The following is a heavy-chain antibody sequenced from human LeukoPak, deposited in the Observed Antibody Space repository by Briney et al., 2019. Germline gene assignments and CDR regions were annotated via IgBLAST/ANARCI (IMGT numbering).Heavy chain of an antibody. J-gene: IGHJ4*02. V-gene: IGHV3-21*01. CDR1: GFTFSSYS. CDR3: ARMIGGYCSGGSCYPRYYFDY. D-gene: IGHD2-15*01. Sequence: GGSLRLSCAASGFTFSSYSMNWVRQAPGKGLEWVSSISSSSSYIYYADSVKGRFTISRDNAKNSLYLQMNSLRAEDTAVYYCARMIGGYCSGGSCYPRYYFDYWGQGTLVTVSS. CDR2: ISSSSSYI.